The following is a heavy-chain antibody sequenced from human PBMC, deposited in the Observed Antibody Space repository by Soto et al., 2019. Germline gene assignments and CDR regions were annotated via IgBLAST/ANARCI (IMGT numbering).Heavy chain of an antibody. CDR1: GYTFTSYA. CDR2: INAGNGNT. D-gene: IGHD1-1*01. CDR3: ARSRTLAGDY. Sequence: QVQLVQSGAEVKKPGASVKVSCKASGYTFTSYAMHWVRQAPGQRLEWMGWINAGNGNTKYSQKFQGRVTITRDTTARTAFMELSSLRSEDTAVYYCARSRTLAGDYWGQGTLVTVSS. V-gene: IGHV1-3*01. J-gene: IGHJ4*02.